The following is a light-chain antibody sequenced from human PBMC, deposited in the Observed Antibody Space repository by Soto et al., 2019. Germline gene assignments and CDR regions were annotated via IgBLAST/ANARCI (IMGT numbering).Light chain of an antibody. CDR3: EQRSNWRVT. V-gene: IGKV3-11*01. Sequence: EIVLTQSPATLSLSPGERATLSCRASQSVNIYLAWYQQKPGQAPRHLIYDASNMATGIPARFSGSGRGTDFTLTISGLEPENMAVYYGEQRSNWRVTFGGGTKVEIK. CDR1: QSVNIY. CDR2: DAS. J-gene: IGKJ4*01.